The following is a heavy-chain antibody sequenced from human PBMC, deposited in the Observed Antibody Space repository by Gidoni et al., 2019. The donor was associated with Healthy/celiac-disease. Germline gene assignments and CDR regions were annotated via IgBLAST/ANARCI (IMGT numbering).Heavy chain of an antibody. D-gene: IGHD6-6*01. V-gene: IGHV1-2*02. CDR3: ARESSIAARSTDY. Sequence: QVQLLHSGADVKQPWASVKVSCKPSGYTFTGYYMHCVRQAPGQGLAWMGWINPNSGGTNYAQKFQGRVTMTRDTSISTADMELSRLRSDDTAVYYCARESSIAARSTDYWGQGTLVTVSS. CDR1: GYTFTGYY. CDR2: INPNSGGT. J-gene: IGHJ4*02.